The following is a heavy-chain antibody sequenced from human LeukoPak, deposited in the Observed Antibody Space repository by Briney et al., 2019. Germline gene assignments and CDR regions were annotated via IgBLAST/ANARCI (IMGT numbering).Heavy chain of an antibody. Sequence: SETLSLTCAVYGGPFSGYYWSWIRQPPGKGLEWIGEINHSGSTNYNPSLKSRVTFSVDTSKNQFSLKLSSVTAADTAVYYCARAVQLERPPPLIGYYYMDVWGKGTTVTVSS. CDR1: GGPFSGYY. D-gene: IGHD1-1*01. CDR2: INHSGST. V-gene: IGHV4-34*01. J-gene: IGHJ6*03. CDR3: ARAVQLERPPPLIGYYYMDV.